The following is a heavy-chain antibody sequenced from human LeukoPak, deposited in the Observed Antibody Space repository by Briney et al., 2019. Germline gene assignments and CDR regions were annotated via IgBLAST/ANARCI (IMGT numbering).Heavy chain of an antibody. V-gene: IGHV3-53*01. CDR1: GFTVSSNY. Sequence: GGSLRLSCAASGFTVSSNYMSWVRQAPGKGPEWVSVIYSGGSTYYADSVKGRFTISRDNSKNTLYLQMNSLRAEDTAVYYCARDALWYYDFWSGYYGMDVWGQGTTVTVSS. CDR2: IYSGGST. D-gene: IGHD3-3*01. CDR3: ARDALWYYDFWSGYYGMDV. J-gene: IGHJ6*02.